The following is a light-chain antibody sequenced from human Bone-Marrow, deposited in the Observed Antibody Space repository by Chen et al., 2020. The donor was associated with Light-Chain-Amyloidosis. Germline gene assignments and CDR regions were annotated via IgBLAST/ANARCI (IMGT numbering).Light chain of an antibody. V-gene: IGLV3-21*02. Sequence: SYVLTQPSSVSVAPGPTATIACGGNNIGATSVHWYQQKPGQAPLLVVYDDSDRPSGIPERWSGSNSGNTATLTISRVEAGDEADYYCQVWDRSSDRPGFGGGTKLTVL. CDR3: QVWDRSSDRPG. CDR2: DDS. CDR1: NIGATS. J-gene: IGLJ3*02.